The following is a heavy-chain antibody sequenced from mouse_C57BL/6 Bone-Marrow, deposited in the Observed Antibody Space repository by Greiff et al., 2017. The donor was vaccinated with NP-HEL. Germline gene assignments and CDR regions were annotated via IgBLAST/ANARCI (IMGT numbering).Heavy chain of an antibody. CDR3: AREFRV. CDR1: GFTFSSYA. CDR2: ISDGGSYT. Sequence: EVKLVESGGGLVKPGGSLKLSCAASGFTFSSYAMSWVRQTPEKRLEWVATISDGGSYTYYPDNVKGRFTISRDNAKNNLYLQRSHLKSEDTAMYYCAREFRVWGTGTTVTVSS. V-gene: IGHV5-4*03. J-gene: IGHJ1*03.